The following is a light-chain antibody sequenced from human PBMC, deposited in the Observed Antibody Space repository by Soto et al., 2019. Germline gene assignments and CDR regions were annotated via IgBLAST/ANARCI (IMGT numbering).Light chain of an antibody. CDR1: QGISSY. CDR3: QQSSSTPQT. V-gene: IGKV1-39*01. CDR2: VAS. J-gene: IGKJ4*01. Sequence: DIQLTQSPSFLSASVGDRVTITCRASQGISSYLAWYQQKPGKAPKLLINVASTLQSGVPSRFSGSGSGTDFTLAISSLQPEDFATYYCQQSSSTPQTFGGGTRVEIK.